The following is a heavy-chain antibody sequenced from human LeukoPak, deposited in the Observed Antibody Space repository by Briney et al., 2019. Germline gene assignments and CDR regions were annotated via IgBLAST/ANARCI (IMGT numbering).Heavy chain of an antibody. CDR2: IKSKTDGGTT. J-gene: IGHJ6*04. CDR3: TTDLYGSGSRSV. V-gene: IGHV3-15*01. D-gene: IGHD3-10*01. CDR1: GFTFSNAW. Sequence: GGSLRLSCAASGFTFSNAWMSWVRQAPGKGLEWVGRIKSKTDGGTTDYAAPVKGRFTISRDDSKNTLYLQMNSLKTEDTAVYYCTTDLYGSGSRSVRGKGTTVTVSS.